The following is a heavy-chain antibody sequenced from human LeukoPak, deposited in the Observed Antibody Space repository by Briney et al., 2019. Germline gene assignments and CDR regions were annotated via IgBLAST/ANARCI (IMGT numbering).Heavy chain of an antibody. CDR2: ISYDGSNK. CDR1: GFTFSSYA. CDR3: AANPPFAYLFGELSVTDL. V-gene: IGHV3-30*04. Sequence: GGSLRLSCAASGFTFSSYAMHWVRQAPGKGLEWVAVISYDGSNKYYADSVKGRFTISRDNSKKTLYLQMNSLRAEDTAVYYCAANPPFAYLFGELSVTDLWGQGTLVTVSS. J-gene: IGHJ5*02. D-gene: IGHD3-10*01.